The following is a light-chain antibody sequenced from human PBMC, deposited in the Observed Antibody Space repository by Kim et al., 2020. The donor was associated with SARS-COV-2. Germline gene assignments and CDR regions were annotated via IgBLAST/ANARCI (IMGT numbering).Light chain of an antibody. V-gene: IGKV3-20*01. CDR2: GAS. Sequence: LSPGERATASCRASRTVRSRNLAWYQPKPGQAPMLLIYGASSRATGIPDRFSGSGSETDFTLTISRLEPEDFAVYYCQQYGTSRTFGQGTKVDIK. CDR1: RTVRSRN. J-gene: IGKJ1*01. CDR3: QQYGTSRT.